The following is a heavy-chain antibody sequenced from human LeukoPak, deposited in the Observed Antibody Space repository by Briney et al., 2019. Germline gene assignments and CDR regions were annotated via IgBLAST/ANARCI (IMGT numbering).Heavy chain of an antibody. CDR3: ARAPLDYGDYFDY. CDR1: GYTFTGYY. J-gene: IGHJ4*02. Sequence: GASVRVSCKASGYTFTGYYMHWVRQAPGQGLEWMGWINPNSGGTNYAQKFQGRVTMTRDTSISTAYMELSRLRSDDTAVYYCARAPLDYGDYFDYWGQGTLVTV. D-gene: IGHD4-17*01. V-gene: IGHV1-2*02. CDR2: INPNSGGT.